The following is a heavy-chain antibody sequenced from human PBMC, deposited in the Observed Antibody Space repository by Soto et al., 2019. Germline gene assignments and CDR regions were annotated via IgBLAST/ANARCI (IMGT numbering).Heavy chain of an antibody. D-gene: IGHD6-13*01. CDR2: IYYSGST. V-gene: IGHV4-59*08. CDR1: GGSISSYY. CDR3: ARHRYSSSWYDVYWFDP. Sequence: SETLSLTCTVSGGSISSYYWSWIRQPPGKGLEWIGYIYYSGSTNYNPSLKSRVTISVDTSKNQFSLKLSSVTAADTAVYYCARHRYSSSWYDVYWFDPWGQGTLVTVSS. J-gene: IGHJ5*02.